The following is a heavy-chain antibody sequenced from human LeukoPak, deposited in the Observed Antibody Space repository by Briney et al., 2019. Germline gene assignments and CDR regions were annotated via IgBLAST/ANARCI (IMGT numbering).Heavy chain of an antibody. J-gene: IGHJ4*02. V-gene: IGHV3-30*02. D-gene: IGHD1-14*01. Sequence: GGSLRLSCGASGFTFSNYGMLWVRQAPGKGLEWVSFIRYDGNNKLHADSVKGRFTISRDNSKNTLYLHINSLRAEGTALYYCVKDNPLDYWGQGTLVIVSS. CDR1: GFTFSNYG. CDR3: VKDNPLDY. CDR2: IRYDGNNK.